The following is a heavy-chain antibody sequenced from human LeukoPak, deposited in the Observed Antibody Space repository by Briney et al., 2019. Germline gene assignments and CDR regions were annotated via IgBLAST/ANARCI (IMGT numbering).Heavy chain of an antibody. CDR2: IIPIFGTA. J-gene: IGHJ5*02. CDR1: GGTLSSYA. CDR3: ARAGIAAAGTSSWFDP. D-gene: IGHD6-13*01. V-gene: IGHV1-69*01. Sequence: ASVKVSCKASGGTLSSYAISWVRQAPGQGLEWMGGIIPIFGTANYAQKFQGRVTITADESTSTAYMELSSLRSEDTAVYYCARAGIAAAGTSSWFDPWGQGTLVTVSS.